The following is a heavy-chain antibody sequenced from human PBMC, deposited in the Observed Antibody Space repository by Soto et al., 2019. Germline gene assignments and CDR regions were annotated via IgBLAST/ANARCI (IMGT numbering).Heavy chain of an antibody. J-gene: IGHJ5*02. D-gene: IGHD2-8*01. CDR2: SSPRGTYK. Sequence: QVQLVESGGALVQPGGSLRLSCATSGFTLGDNYMSWIRQAPGKGLEFISYSSPRGTYKNYADSVKGRFTVSRDNAKNAFYLQLNSLRLEDTGVYFCSRGGVGGVFDLWGQGTFVSVS. CDR1: GFTLGDNY. V-gene: IGHV3-11*05. CDR3: SRGGVGGVFDL.